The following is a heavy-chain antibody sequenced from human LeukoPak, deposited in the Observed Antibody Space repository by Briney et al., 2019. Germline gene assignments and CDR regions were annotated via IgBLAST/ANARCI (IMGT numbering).Heavy chain of an antibody. J-gene: IGHJ3*02. CDR3: ARHLTYCGGDCSTIDAFDI. Sequence: PSETLSLTCTVSGGSISSYYWSWIRQPAGKGLEWIGRIYTSGSTNYNPSLKSRVTMSVDTSKNQFSLKLSSVTAADTAVYYCARHLTYCGGDCSTIDAFDIWGQGTMVTVSS. D-gene: IGHD2-21*02. CDR2: IYTSGST. V-gene: IGHV4-4*07. CDR1: GGSISSYY.